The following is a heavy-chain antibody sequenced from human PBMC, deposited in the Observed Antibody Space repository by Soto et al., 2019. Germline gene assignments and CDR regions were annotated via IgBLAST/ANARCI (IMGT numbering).Heavy chain of an antibody. V-gene: IGHV4-59*01. D-gene: IGHD1-1*01. CDR2: IYYTGST. J-gene: IGHJ4*02. CDR1: GGSISTYY. CDR3: ARLATRYYFDY. Sequence: SETLSLTCTVSGGSISTYYWSWIRQPPGKGLEWIGYIYYTGSTNYNPSLKSRVTISVDTSKNQFSLKMSSVTAADTAVYYCARLATRYYFDYWGQGTLVTVSS.